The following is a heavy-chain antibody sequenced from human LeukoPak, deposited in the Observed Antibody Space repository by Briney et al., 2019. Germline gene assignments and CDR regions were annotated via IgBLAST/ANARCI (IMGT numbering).Heavy chain of an antibody. J-gene: IGHJ4*02. Sequence: ASVKVSCKVSGYTLTELSMHWVRQAPGKGLEWMGGFDPEDGETIYAQKFQGRVTMTEDTSTDTAYMELSSLRSEDTAVYYCATEGPLRFLEWLPIGYWGQGTLVTVSS. CDR1: GYTLTELS. CDR3: ATEGPLRFLEWLPIGY. D-gene: IGHD3-3*01. V-gene: IGHV1-24*01. CDR2: FDPEDGET.